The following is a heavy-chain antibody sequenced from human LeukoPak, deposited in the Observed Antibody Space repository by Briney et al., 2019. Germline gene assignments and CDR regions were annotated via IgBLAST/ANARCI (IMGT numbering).Heavy chain of an antibody. CDR2: IDYSGST. D-gene: IGHD4-23*01. V-gene: IGHV4-59*01. J-gene: IGHJ4*02. CDR1: GGSISIYY. CDR3: AREDYGGNPNFDY. Sequence: PSETLSLTCTVTGGSISIYYWSWIRQPPGKGLEWIGYIDYSGSTNYNASIKSRVTISVDTSKNQFSLKLNSVTAADTAVYYCAREDYGGNPNFDYWGQGTLVTVSS.